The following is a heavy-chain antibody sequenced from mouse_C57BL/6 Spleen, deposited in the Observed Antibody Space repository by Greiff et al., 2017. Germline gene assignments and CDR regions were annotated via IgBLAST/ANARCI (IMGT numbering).Heavy chain of an antibody. CDR3: ARSNYYGSSYPYYFDY. V-gene: IGHV1-82*01. Sequence: VKLQESGPELVKPGASVKISCKASGYAFSSSWMNWVKQRPGKGLEWIGRIYPGDGDTNYNGKFKGKATLTADKSSSTAYMQLSSLTSEDSAVYFCARSNYYGSSYPYYFDYWGQGTTLTVSS. J-gene: IGHJ2*01. CDR1: GYAFSSSW. D-gene: IGHD1-1*01. CDR2: IYPGDGDT.